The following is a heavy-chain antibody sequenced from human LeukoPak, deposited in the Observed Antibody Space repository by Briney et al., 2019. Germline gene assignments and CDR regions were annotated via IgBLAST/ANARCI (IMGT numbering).Heavy chain of an antibody. Sequence: SVKVSCKASGGSFSDYPISWVRQAPGQGLEWMGRIIAILDTAHYAQKFQGRFTITADKSTTTVYMELSSLRSDDTAVYYCVRSGYDYDWFDPWGQGTLVTVSS. D-gene: IGHD5-12*01. V-gene: IGHV1-69*08. CDR1: GGSFSDYP. CDR3: VRSGYDYDWFDP. J-gene: IGHJ5*02. CDR2: IIAILDTA.